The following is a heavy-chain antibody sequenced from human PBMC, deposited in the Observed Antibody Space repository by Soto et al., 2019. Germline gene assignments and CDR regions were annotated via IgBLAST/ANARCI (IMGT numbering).Heavy chain of an antibody. Sequence: QVQLQESGPGLVKPSETLSLTCTVSGGSISSYYWSWIRQPPGKGLEWIGYIYYSGSTNYNPSLKSRVTISVDTSKNQFYLKLSSVTAADTAVYYCARHQNDYIWGSYRPSDYYMDVWGKGTTVTVSS. CDR3: ARHQNDYIWGSYRPSDYYMDV. J-gene: IGHJ6*03. D-gene: IGHD3-16*02. CDR1: GGSISSYY. V-gene: IGHV4-59*08. CDR2: IYYSGST.